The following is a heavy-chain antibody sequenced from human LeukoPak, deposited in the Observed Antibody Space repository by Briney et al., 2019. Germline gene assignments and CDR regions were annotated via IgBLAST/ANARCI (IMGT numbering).Heavy chain of an antibody. CDR1: GFTFSSYS. Sequence: GGSLRLSCAASGFTFSSYSMNWVRQAPGKGLEWVSSINSSSSYIYYADSVKGRFTISRDNAKNSLFLQMNSLRVEDTAVYYCARDSVATMIVVGSFDYWGQGTLVTVSS. CDR3: ARDSVATMIVVGSFDY. D-gene: IGHD3-22*01. CDR2: INSSSSYI. J-gene: IGHJ4*02. V-gene: IGHV3-21*01.